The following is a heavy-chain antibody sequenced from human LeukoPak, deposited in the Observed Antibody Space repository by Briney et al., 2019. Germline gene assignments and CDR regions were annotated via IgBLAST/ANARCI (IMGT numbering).Heavy chain of an antibody. D-gene: IGHD6-13*01. CDR2: IYYSGST. V-gene: IGHV4-59*01. CDR1: GGSISSYY. CDR3: ARVLSSSRAHNWFDP. J-gene: IGHJ5*02. Sequence: PSETLSLTCTVSGGSISSYYWSWIRQPPGQGLKWIGYIYYSGSTNYNPSLKSRVTISVDTTKNQFSLKLSSVTAADTAVYYCARVLSSSRAHNWFDPWGQGTLVTVSS.